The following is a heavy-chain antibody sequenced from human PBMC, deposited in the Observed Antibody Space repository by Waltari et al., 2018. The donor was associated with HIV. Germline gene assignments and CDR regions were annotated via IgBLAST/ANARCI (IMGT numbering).Heavy chain of an antibody. D-gene: IGHD3-16*02. CDR1: GYTFTSYG. V-gene: IGHV1-18*01. Sequence: QVQLVQSGAEVKKPGASVKVSCKASGYTFTSYGISWVRQAPGQGLEWMGWISAYNGNTNYAQKLQGRVTMTTDTSTSTAYMELRSLGSDDTAVYYCARDLGWDYVWGSYRSDAFDIWGQGTMVTVSS. CDR3: ARDLGWDYVWGSYRSDAFDI. CDR2: ISAYNGNT. J-gene: IGHJ3*02.